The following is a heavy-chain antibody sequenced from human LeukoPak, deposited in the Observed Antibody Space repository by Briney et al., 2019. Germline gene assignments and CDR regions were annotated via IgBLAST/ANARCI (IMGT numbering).Heavy chain of an antibody. CDR2: ISGSGVST. CDR1: GFTFSSYD. V-gene: IGHV3-23*01. D-gene: IGHD6-19*01. Sequence: GGSLRLSCAASGFTFSSYDMNWVRQAPWKGLEWVSGISGSGVSTNYADSVKGRFTISRDNSKNTLYLQMDSLRVEDTAVYYCAKDKQWLVTYDAFDVWGQGTMVTVSS. CDR3: AKDKQWLVTYDAFDV. J-gene: IGHJ3*01.